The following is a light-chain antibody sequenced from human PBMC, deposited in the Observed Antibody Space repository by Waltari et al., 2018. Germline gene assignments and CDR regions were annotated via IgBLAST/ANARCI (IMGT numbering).Light chain of an antibody. CDR2: GAS. J-gene: IGKJ2*01. V-gene: IGKV3-20*01. Sequence: EIVLTQSPGTLSLSPGERATLDCRASQCVSSSYLAWYQQKPCPAPRLLIYGASIRATGIPDMVSGSGSGTDFTLTISRLEPEDFAVYYCQQYGSSPPRYTFGQGTKLEIK. CDR3: QQYGSSPPRYT. CDR1: QCVSSSY.